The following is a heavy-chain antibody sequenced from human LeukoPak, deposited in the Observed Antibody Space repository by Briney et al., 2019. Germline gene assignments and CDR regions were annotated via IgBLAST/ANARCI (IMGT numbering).Heavy chain of an antibody. V-gene: IGHV1-69*13. Sequence: ASVKVSCKASGHTSTTYAIHWVRQAPGQGLEWMGGIIPIFGTANYAQKFQGRVTITADESTSTAYMELSSLRSEDTAVYYCARDTLGYVNWFDPWGQGTLVTVSS. D-gene: IGHD2-15*01. J-gene: IGHJ5*02. CDR3: ARDTLGYVNWFDP. CDR2: IIPIFGTA. CDR1: GHTSTTYA.